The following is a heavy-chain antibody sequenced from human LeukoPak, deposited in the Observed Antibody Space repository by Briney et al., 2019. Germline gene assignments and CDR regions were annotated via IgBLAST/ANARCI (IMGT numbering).Heavy chain of an antibody. CDR3: ATLTTMST. CDR2: MYYSGST. J-gene: IGHJ4*02. Sequence: SETLSLTCTVSGGSISETNYYWAWIRQPPGKGLEWIGSMYYSGSTYQNPSLRSRVTISLDTSKNQFSVKLTSVTAADTAAYYCATLTTMSTWGQGTLVTVSS. CDR1: GGSISETNYY. V-gene: IGHV4-39*01. D-gene: IGHD4-17*01.